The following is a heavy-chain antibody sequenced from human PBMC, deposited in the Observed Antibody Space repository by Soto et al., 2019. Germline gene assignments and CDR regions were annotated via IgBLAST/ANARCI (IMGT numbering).Heavy chain of an antibody. J-gene: IGHJ6*03. Sequence: PSETLSLTCAVYGGSFSGYYWSWIRQPPGKGLEWIGEINHSGSTNYNPSLKSRVTISVDTSKNQFSLKLSSVTAADTAVYYCARGANPSTTSSSMDVWGKGTTVTVSS. D-gene: IGHD4-17*01. V-gene: IGHV4-34*01. CDR2: INHSGST. CDR3: ARGANPSTTSSSMDV. CDR1: GGSFSGYY.